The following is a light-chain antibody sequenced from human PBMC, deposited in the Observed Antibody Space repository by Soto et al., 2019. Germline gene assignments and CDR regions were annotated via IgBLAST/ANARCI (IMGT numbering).Light chain of an antibody. CDR1: QSVGTSW. J-gene: IGKJ1*01. Sequence: EIVLTQSPGTLSLSPGERVTLSCRASQSVGTSWLAWYQQKPGQSPRLLIYSTSSRATGIPDRFSGSGSGTDFTLTISRLEPEDFAVYYCQQYGSSTWTFGQGTKVEIK. CDR3: QQYGSSTWT. CDR2: STS. V-gene: IGKV3-20*01.